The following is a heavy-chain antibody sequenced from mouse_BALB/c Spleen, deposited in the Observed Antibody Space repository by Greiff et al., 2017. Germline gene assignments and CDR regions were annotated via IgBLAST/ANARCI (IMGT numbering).Heavy chain of an antibody. CDR3: VILRWNAGSVFLDY. CDR2: IDPANGNT. D-gene: IGHD2-3*01. V-gene: IGHV14-3*02. Sequence: VQLQQSGAELVKPGASVKLSCTASGFNIKDTYMHWVKQRPEQGLEWIGRIDPANGNTKYDPKFQGKATITADTSSNTAYLQLSSLTSEDTAVYYWVILRWNAGSVFLDYGGQGTTLTASS. J-gene: IGHJ2*01. CDR1: GFNIKDTY.